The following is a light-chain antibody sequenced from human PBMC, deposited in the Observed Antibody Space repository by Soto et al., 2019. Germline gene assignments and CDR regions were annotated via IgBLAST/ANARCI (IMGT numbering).Light chain of an antibody. CDR2: AAS. J-gene: IGKJ1*01. Sequence: EIGLTQSPGTLSLSPGERATLSCRASQSVGSSYLAWYQQKPGQAPRLVIYAASIRATGIPERFSGSGSGTDFTLTISRLEPEDFAVYYCHQSGGSLSWTFGQGTKVDIK. CDR1: QSVGSSY. V-gene: IGKV3-20*01. CDR3: HQSGGSLSWT.